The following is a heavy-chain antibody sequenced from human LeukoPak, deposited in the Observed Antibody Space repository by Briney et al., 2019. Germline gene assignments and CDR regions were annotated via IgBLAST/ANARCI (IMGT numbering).Heavy chain of an antibody. CDR1: GGSISSSSYY. J-gene: IGHJ4*02. CDR2: IYYSGST. V-gene: IGHV4-39*07. D-gene: IGHD5-18*01. CDR3: ARGGYSHGHDN. Sequence: PSETLSLTCTVSGGSISSSSYYWGWIRQPPGKGLEWIGSIYYSGSTYYNPSLKSRVTISVDTSKNQFSLKMTSVTATDTAVYYCARGGYSHGHDNWGQGTLVSVSS.